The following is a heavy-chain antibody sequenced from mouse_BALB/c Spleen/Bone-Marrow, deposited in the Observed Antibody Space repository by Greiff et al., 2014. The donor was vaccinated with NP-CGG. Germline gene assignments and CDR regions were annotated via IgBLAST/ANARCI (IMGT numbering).Heavy chain of an antibody. CDR2: IWAGGST. Sequence: VKLMESGPGLVAPSQSLSITCTVSGFSLTSYGVHWVRQPPGKGLEWLGVIWAGGSTNYNSNLVSRLSISKDNSKSQVFLKMNSLQTDDTAMYYCARYYYGFLDYWGQGTTLTVSS. D-gene: IGHD1-2*01. CDR1: GFSLTSYG. V-gene: IGHV2-9*02. CDR3: ARYYYGFLDY. J-gene: IGHJ2*01.